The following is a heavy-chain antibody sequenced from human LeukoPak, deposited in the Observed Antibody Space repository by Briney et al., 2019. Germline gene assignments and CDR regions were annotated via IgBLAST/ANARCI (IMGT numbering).Heavy chain of an antibody. J-gene: IGHJ6*03. CDR3: ARLGRGQLLSRIYYYYYMDV. D-gene: IGHD2-2*01. V-gene: IGHV4-4*07. Sequence: PSETLSLTCTVSGGSISSYYWSWIRQPAGKGLEWIGRIYTSGSTYYNPSLKSRVTMSVDTSKNQFSLKLSSVTAADTAVYYCARLGRGQLLSRIYYYYYMDVWGKGTTVTVSS. CDR1: GGSISSYY. CDR2: IYTSGST.